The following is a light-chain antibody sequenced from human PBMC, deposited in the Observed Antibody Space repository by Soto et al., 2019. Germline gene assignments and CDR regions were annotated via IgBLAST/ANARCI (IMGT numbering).Light chain of an antibody. CDR1: QSVSSSY. Sequence: EIVLTPSPGTLSLSPGERATLSCRASQSVSSSYFAWYQQKPGQAPRLLIYGASSRATGIPDRFSGSGSGTDFTLIISRLEPEDFAVYSCQQDGSSPYTFGQGTKLEIK. CDR3: QQDGSSPYT. V-gene: IGKV3-20*01. CDR2: GAS. J-gene: IGKJ2*01.